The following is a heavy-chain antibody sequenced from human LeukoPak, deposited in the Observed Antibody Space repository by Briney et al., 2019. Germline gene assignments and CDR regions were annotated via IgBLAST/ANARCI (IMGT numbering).Heavy chain of an antibody. CDR1: EYNFINYW. CDR2: IQPGDSGT. Sequence: GESLKISCKGSEYNFINYWIGWVRQMPGKGLEWMGIIQPGDSGTRYSPSFQGQVTISADKSISTAFLQWNSLKASDTAMYYCARWPRGATADHFDYWGQGTLVTVSS. V-gene: IGHV5-51*01. D-gene: IGHD6-13*01. J-gene: IGHJ4*02. CDR3: ARWPRGATADHFDY.